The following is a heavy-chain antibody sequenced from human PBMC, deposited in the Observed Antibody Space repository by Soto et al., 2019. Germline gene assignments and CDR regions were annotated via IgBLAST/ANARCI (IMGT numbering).Heavy chain of an antibody. CDR2: ISSSSSYI. V-gene: IGHV3-21*01. CDR3: ARDQEYGVRDYCYGMDV. J-gene: IGHJ6*02. D-gene: IGHD6-6*01. Sequence: EVQLVESGGGLVKPGGSLRLSCAASGFTFSSYSMNWVRQAPGKGLEWVSSISSSSSYIYYADSVKGRFTISRDNAKNSLNQQMNSLRAEDTAVYYCARDQEYGVRDYCYGMDVWGQGTTVTVSS. CDR1: GFTFSSYS.